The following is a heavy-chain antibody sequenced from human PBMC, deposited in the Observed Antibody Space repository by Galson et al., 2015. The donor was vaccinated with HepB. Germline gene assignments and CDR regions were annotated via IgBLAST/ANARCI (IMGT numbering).Heavy chain of an antibody. CDR3: ARERTGSRWYYFDY. J-gene: IGHJ4*02. V-gene: IGHV4-4*07. CDR2: VYTSGST. D-gene: IGHD6-13*01. CDR1: GGSISSYY. Sequence: ETLSLTCTVSGGSISSYYWSWIRQPAGKGLEWIGRVYTSGSTNYNPSLKSRVTMSVDTSKNQFSLKLSSVTAADTAVYYCARERTGSRWYYFDYWGQGTLVSVSS.